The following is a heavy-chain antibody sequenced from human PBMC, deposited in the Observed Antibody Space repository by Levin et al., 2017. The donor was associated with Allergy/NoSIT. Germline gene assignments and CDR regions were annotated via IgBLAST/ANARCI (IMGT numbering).Heavy chain of an antibody. CDR2: ISGSGGST. Sequence: GESLKISCAASGFTFSSYAMSWVRQAPGKGLEWVSAISGSGGSTYYADSVKGRFTISRDNSKNTLYLQMNSLRAEDTAVYYCAKGSSGSEIGGYYYYYMDVWGKGTTVTVSS. D-gene: IGHD3-10*01. CDR3: AKGSSGSEIGGYYYYYMDV. V-gene: IGHV3-23*01. J-gene: IGHJ6*03. CDR1: GFTFSSYA.